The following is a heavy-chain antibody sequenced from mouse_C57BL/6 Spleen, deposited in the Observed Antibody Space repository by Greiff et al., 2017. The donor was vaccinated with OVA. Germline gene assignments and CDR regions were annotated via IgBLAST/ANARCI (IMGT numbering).Heavy chain of an antibody. CDR3: ARRGLGYYAMDY. CDR2: IYPRSGNT. CDR1: GYTFTSYG. J-gene: IGHJ4*01. D-gene: IGHD4-1*01. V-gene: IGHV1-81*01. Sequence: QVQLQQSGAELARPGASVKLSCKASGYTFTSYGISWVKQRTGQGLEWIGEIYPRSGNTYYNEKFKGKATLTADKSSSTAYMELRSLTSEDSAVYFCARRGLGYYAMDYWGQGTSVTVSS.